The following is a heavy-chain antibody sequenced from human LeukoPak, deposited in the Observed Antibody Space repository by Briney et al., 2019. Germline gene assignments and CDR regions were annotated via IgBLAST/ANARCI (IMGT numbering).Heavy chain of an antibody. J-gene: IGHJ4*02. D-gene: IGHD3-3*01. Sequence: SETLSLTCAVYGGSFSGYYWSWIRQPPGKGLEWIGEINHSGSTNYNPSLKSRVTISVDTSKNQFSLKLSSVTAADTAVYYRARGRYDFWSGHHSTPDYWGQGTLVTVSS. CDR1: GGSFSGYY. CDR2: INHSGST. CDR3: ARGRYDFWSGHHSTPDY. V-gene: IGHV4-34*01.